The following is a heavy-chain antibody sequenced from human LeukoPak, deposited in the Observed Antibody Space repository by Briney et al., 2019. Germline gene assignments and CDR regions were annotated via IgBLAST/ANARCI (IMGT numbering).Heavy chain of an antibody. J-gene: IGHJ4*02. Sequence: GGSLRLSCAASGFSFTTYWMSWVRQAPGKGLEWVANINQDGTEKYYVDSVKGRFTISRDGGKNSLYLQMNSLRVEDTAVYYCARLAKYFYGSETFYFFEHWGQGTPVTASS. CDR2: INQDGTEK. CDR3: ARLAKYFYGSETFYFFEH. V-gene: IGHV3-7*01. D-gene: IGHD3-10*01. CDR1: GFSFTTYW.